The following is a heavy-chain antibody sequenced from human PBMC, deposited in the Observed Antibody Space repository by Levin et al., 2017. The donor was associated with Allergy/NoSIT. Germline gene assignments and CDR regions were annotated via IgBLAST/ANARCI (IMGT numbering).Heavy chain of an antibody. V-gene: IGHV3-33*01. CDR3: ARVQRKIPNYFYYYGMDF. CDR1: GFNFSSYG. Sequence: GGSLRLSCAASGFNFSSYGMHWVRQAPGKGLEWVAVIWYDGSNKYYADSVKGRFTISRDNSKNTVYLQMNSLRAEDTALYYCARVQRKIPNYFYYYGMDFWGQGTTVTVSS. J-gene: IGHJ6*02. CDR2: IWYDGSNK.